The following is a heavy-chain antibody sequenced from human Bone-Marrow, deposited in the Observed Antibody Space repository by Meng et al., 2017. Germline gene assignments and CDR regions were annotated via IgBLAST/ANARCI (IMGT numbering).Heavy chain of an antibody. V-gene: IGHV1-2*06. Sequence: ASVKVSCKASGYTFTGYYIHWVRRAPGQGLEWMGRIDPKSGDTHYAQSFQGRVTMTGDTSISTAYMELSGLRSDDTAMYYCVRDEDISAAGKLFGDYWGQGTLVTVSS. CDR2: IDPKSGDT. J-gene: IGHJ4*02. CDR1: GYTFTGYY. CDR3: VRDEDISAAGKLFGDY. D-gene: IGHD6-13*01.